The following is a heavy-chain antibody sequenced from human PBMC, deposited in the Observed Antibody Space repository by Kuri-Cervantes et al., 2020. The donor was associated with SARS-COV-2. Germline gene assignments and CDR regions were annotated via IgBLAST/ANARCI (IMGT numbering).Heavy chain of an antibody. V-gene: IGHV4-39*02. CDR3: ARDCTSFGYSYGHAFDI. CDR1: GGSISSSSYY. Sequence: SETLSLTCTVSGGSISSSSYYWGWIRQPPGKGLEWIGSIYYSGSTYYNPSLKSRVTISVDTSKNQFSLKLSSVTAADTAVYYCARDCTSFGYSYGHAFDIWGQGTMVTVSS. D-gene: IGHD5-18*01. CDR2: IYYSGST. J-gene: IGHJ3*02.